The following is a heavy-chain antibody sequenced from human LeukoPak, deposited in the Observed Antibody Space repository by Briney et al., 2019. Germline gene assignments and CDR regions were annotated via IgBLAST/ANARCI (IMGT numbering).Heavy chain of an antibody. CDR2: IIPIFGTA. J-gene: IGHJ6*03. Sequence: SVKVSCKASGGTFSSYAISWVRQAPGQGLKWMGRIIPIFGTANYAQKFQGRVTITADKSTSTAYMELSSLRSEDTAVYYCAGDYYDSSGYYWSGDDYYYYMDVWGKGTTVTVSS. CDR3: AGDYYDSSGYYWSGDDYYYYMDV. V-gene: IGHV1-69*06. CDR1: GGTFSSYA. D-gene: IGHD3-22*01.